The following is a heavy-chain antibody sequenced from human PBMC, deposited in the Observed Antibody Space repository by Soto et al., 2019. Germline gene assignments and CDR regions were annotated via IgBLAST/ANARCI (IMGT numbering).Heavy chain of an antibody. D-gene: IGHD6-13*01. J-gene: IGHJ4*02. Sequence: SETLSLTCTVSGGSISSYYSSWIRQPPGKGLEWIGYIYYSGSTNYNPSLKSRVTISVDTSKNQFSLKLSSVTAADTAVYYCARVIAAAGADLALGYWGQGTLVTVSS. CDR3: ARVIAAAGADLALGY. CDR1: GGSISSYY. V-gene: IGHV4-59*01. CDR2: IYYSGST.